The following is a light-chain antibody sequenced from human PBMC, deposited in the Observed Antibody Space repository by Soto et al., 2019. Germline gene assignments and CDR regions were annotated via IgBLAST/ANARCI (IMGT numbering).Light chain of an antibody. Sequence: EIVMTQSLATLSVSPGERATLSCRASQSVSSNLAWYQQKPGQAPRLLIYGAFNRATGIPARFSGSGSGTDFTLTISILEPEDSAVYYCQQYGSSSWTFGQGTKVDI. CDR1: QSVSSN. CDR2: GAF. CDR3: QQYGSSSWT. J-gene: IGKJ1*01. V-gene: IGKV3D-15*03.